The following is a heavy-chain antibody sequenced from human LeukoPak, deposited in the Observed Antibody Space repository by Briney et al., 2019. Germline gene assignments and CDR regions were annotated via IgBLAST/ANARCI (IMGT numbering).Heavy chain of an antibody. CDR1: GYTFTSYG. CDR2: MSAYNGNT. D-gene: IGHD2-2*01. J-gene: IGHJ5*02. Sequence: ASVKVSCKASGYTFTSYGISWVRQAPGQGLEWRGWMSAYNGNTNYAQKHQGRDTMTTDTATSTAYMELRSLRSDDTAVYYCARDRYCSSTSCYFSPNWFDPWGQGTLVTVSS. V-gene: IGHV1-18*01. CDR3: ARDRYCSSTSCYFSPNWFDP.